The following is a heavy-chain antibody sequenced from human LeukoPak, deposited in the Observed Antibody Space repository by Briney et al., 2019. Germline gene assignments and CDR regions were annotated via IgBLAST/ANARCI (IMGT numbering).Heavy chain of an antibody. Sequence: SEALSLTCTVSGGSISSYYWSWIRQPAGKGLEWIGHIYSSGSANYNPSLKSRVTMSVDTSKNQFSLRLTSVTAADTAVYYCARRAGNSWFFDYWGQGTLVTVSS. CDR1: GGSISSYY. CDR3: ARRAGNSWFFDY. J-gene: IGHJ4*02. CDR2: IYSSGSA. V-gene: IGHV4-4*07. D-gene: IGHD6-13*01.